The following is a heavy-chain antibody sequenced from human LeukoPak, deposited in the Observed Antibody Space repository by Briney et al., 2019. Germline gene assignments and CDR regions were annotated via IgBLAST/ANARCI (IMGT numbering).Heavy chain of an antibody. J-gene: IGHJ6*02. CDR2: IGSGGDT. CDR1: GFTFGTYD. V-gene: IGHV3-13*01. Sequence: GGSLRLSCAASGFTFGTYDMHWVRQATGKGLEWVSAIGSGGDTYYAGSVKGRFVISRENAKNSLFLQVNSLRAGDTAVYYCVRGSHPTYYTFAMDVWGRGTTVTVSS. D-gene: IGHD1-26*01. CDR3: VRGSHPTYYTFAMDV.